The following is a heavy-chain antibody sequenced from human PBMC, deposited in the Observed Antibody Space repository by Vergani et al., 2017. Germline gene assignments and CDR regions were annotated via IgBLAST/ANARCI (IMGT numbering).Heavy chain of an antibody. CDR1: GDSMNTYY. CDR3: ARRAERWETLLRDDFDV. D-gene: IGHD1-26*01. V-gene: IGHV4-59*12. J-gene: IGHJ3*01. CDR2: IYDSGDT. Sequence: QVQLQESGPGLVKPSETLSLTCSVSGDSMNTYYWTWIRQPPGKGLEWIGYIYDSGDTKYNPSLKSRVTMSLDTSKNQFSLKLRSVSAADTAVYFCARRAERWETLLRDDFDVWGQGTFVTVSP.